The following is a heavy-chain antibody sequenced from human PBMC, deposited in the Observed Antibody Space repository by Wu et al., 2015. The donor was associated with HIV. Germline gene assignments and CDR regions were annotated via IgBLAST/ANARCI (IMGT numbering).Heavy chain of an antibody. CDR3: VRDQQWPTEYYHYYGMDV. Sequence: QVHLVQSGAEVKKPESSVKVSCKASGGTFSSYGINWVRQAPGQGLEWMGRFIPLFGTSNYAQNFQDRVTITADESTNSVYMELSNLTSEDTAVYYCVRDQQWPTEYYHYYGMDVWGQGTTVTVSS. CDR1: GGTFSSYG. CDR2: FIPLFGTS. V-gene: IGHV1-69*13. J-gene: IGHJ6*02. D-gene: IGHD6-19*01.